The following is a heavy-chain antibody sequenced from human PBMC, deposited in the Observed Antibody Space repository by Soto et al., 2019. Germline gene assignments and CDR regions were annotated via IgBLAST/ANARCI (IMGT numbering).Heavy chain of an antibody. Sequence: ASVKVSGKASGYTFTSYGISLLLQAPGQGLEWMGWISAYNGNTNYAQKLQGRVTISSDKSNNTVYLHMSSLRVDDTAVYYCAREWGRSYYYGMDVWGQGTTVTVSS. CDR1: GYTFTSYG. D-gene: IGHD3-10*01. CDR3: AREWGRSYYYGMDV. J-gene: IGHJ6*02. CDR2: ISAYNGNT. V-gene: IGHV1-18*01.